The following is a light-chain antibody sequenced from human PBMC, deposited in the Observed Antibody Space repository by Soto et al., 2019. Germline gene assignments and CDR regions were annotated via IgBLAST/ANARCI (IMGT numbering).Light chain of an antibody. Sequence: DIVLTQTPLSSPVTLGQPASISCRSSQSLVYSDGKTSLSWLQQRPGQPPRLLIYQISNRFSGVPDRFSGSGAGTDFTLKISRVEAEDVGVYSCVQFSHFPRTFGQGTKVEIK. J-gene: IGKJ1*01. CDR2: QIS. CDR1: QSLVYSDGKTS. V-gene: IGKV2-24*01. CDR3: VQFSHFPRT.